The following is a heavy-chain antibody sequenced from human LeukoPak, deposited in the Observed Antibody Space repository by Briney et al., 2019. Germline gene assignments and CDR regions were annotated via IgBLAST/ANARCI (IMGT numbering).Heavy chain of an antibody. Sequence: ASVKVSCKASGYTFTSYYMHWVRQAPGQGLEWMGIINPSGGSTSYAQKFQGRVTMTRDTPTSTVYMELSSLRSEDTAVYYCARVVVGAAGLHYYFDYWGQGTLVTVSS. V-gene: IGHV1-46*01. D-gene: IGHD6-13*01. CDR3: ARVVVGAAGLHYYFDY. CDR1: GYTFTSYY. CDR2: INPSGGST. J-gene: IGHJ4*02.